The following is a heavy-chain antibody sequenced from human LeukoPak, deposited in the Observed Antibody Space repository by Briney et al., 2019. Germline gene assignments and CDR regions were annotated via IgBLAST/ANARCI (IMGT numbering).Heavy chain of an antibody. CDR2: IIPIFGTA. D-gene: IGHD5-12*01. Sequence: RASVKVSCKASGGTFSSYAISWVRQASGQGLEWMGVIIPIFGTANYAQKFQGRVTITADESTSTAYMELSSLRSEDTAVYYCASPNQNSGYEAGLPAWGQGTLVTVSS. CDR3: ASPNQNSGYEAGLPA. CDR1: GGTFSSYA. J-gene: IGHJ4*02. V-gene: IGHV1-69*13.